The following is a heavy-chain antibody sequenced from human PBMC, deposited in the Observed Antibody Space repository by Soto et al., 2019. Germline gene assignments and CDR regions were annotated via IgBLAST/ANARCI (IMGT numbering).Heavy chain of an antibody. V-gene: IGHV1-18*01. CDR3: ARANYDFWSGYGTKFDP. CDR1: GYTFTSYG. Sequence: ASVKVSCKASGYTFTSYGISWVRQAPGQGLEWMGWISAYNGNTNYAQKLQGRVTMTTDTSTSTAYMELRSLRPDDTAVYYCARANYDFWSGYGTKFDPWGQGTLVTVSS. D-gene: IGHD3-3*01. J-gene: IGHJ5*02. CDR2: ISAYNGNT.